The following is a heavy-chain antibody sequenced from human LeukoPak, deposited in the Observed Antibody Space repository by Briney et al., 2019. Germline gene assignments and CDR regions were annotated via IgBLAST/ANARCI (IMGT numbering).Heavy chain of an antibody. CDR3: ARGSDGYRFDP. CDR2: IYNIEHT. D-gene: IGHD5-18*01. Sequence: PSETLSLTCTVSGGSMTNYHWTWIRQSPGKAPEYIAYIYNIEHTNYNPSLKSRVTVSVDMSKRQFSLKLNSVTAADTAVYYCARGSDGYRFDPWGQGMLVTVPS. J-gene: IGHJ5*02. V-gene: IGHV4-59*01. CDR1: GGSMTNYH.